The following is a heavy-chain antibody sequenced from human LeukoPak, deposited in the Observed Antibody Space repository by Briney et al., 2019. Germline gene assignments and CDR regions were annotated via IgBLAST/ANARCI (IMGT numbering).Heavy chain of an antibody. CDR1: GYTFTSYG. V-gene: IGHV1-18*01. CDR2: ISAYNGNT. CDR3: ARDYGLGIAAAGPFRYYYYGMDV. D-gene: IGHD6-13*01. Sequence: ASVKVSCKASGYTFTSYGISWVRQAPGQGLEWMGWISAYNGNTNYAQKLQGRVTMTTDTSTSTAYMELRSLRSDDTAVYYCARDYGLGIAAAGPFRYYYYGMDVWGQGTTVTVSS. J-gene: IGHJ6*02.